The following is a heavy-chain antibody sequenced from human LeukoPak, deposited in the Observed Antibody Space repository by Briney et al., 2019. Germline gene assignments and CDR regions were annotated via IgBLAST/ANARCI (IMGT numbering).Heavy chain of an antibody. CDR2: IWYDGSSK. Sequence: QPGGSLRLSCAASGFTFSSYILNWVRQAPGKGLEWVAVIWYDGSSKYYADSVKGRFTISRDNSKNTLYLQMNSLRAEDTAVYYCARGPYSSSFCILEYWGQGTLVTVSS. V-gene: IGHV3-33*08. CDR3: ARGPYSSSFCILEY. CDR1: GFTFSSYI. D-gene: IGHD6-13*01. J-gene: IGHJ4*02.